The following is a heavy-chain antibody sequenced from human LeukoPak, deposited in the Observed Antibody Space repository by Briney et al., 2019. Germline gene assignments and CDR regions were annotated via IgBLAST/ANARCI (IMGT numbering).Heavy chain of an antibody. CDR2: INPSGGST. D-gene: IGHD3-10*01. J-gene: IGHJ4*02. V-gene: IGHV1-46*01. CDR3: ARGEQVVDYYGSGSYLDY. Sequence: ASVKVSCKASGYTFTSYYMHWVRQAPGQGLEWMGIINPSGGSTSYAHKFQGRVTMTRDTSTSTVYMELSSLRSEDTAVYYCARGEQVVDYYGSGSYLDYWGQGTLVTVSS. CDR1: GYTFTSYY.